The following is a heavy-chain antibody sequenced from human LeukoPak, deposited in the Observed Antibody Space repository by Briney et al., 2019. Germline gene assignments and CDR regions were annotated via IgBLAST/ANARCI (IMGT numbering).Heavy chain of an antibody. CDR3: ARAYSDPPFDY. Sequence: GASVKVSCKASGYTFTSYYMHWVRQAPGQGLEWMGIINPSGGSTSYAQKFQGRVTMTRDMSTSTVYMELSSLRSEDTAVYYCARAYSDPPFDYWGQGTLVTVSS. D-gene: IGHD2-21*01. J-gene: IGHJ4*02. V-gene: IGHV1-46*01. CDR2: INPSGGST. CDR1: GYTFTSYY.